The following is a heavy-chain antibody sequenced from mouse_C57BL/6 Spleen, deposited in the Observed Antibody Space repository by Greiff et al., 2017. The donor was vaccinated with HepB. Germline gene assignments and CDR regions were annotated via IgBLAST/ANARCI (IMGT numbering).Heavy chain of an antibody. CDR2: INPSNGGT. CDR1: GYTFTSYW. Sequence: VQLQQSGTELVKPGASVKLSCKASGYTFTSYWMHWVKQRPGQGLEWIGNINPSNGGTNYNEKFKSKATLTVDKSSSTAYMQLSSLTSEDSAVYYCASSRWLLRFFYFDYWGQGTTLTVSS. V-gene: IGHV1-53*01. CDR3: ASSRWLLRFFYFDY. J-gene: IGHJ2*01. D-gene: IGHD2-3*01.